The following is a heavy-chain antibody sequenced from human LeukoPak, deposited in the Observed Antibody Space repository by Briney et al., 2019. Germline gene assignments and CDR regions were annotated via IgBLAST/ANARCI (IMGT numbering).Heavy chain of an antibody. V-gene: IGHV1-69*05. Sequence: SVKVSCKASGGTFSSYAISWVRQAPGQGLEWMGRIIPIFGTANYAQKFQGRVTITTDESTSSAYMELSSLRSEDTAVYYCARVHDDYYDSSGYLDYWGQGTLVTVSS. CDR1: GGTFSSYA. CDR3: ARVHDDYYDSSGYLDY. CDR2: IIPIFGTA. J-gene: IGHJ4*02. D-gene: IGHD3-22*01.